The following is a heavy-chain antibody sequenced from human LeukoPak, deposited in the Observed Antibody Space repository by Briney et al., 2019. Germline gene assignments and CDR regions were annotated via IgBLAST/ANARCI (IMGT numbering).Heavy chain of an antibody. CDR2: INPSGGST. CDR3: ARPLAPVMLNAFDT. D-gene: IGHD2-8*01. V-gene: IGHV1-46*01. CDR1: GYTFTNYY. Sequence: ASVKVSCKASGYTFTNYYIHWVRQAPGQGLKWMGIINPSGGSTDYAQKFQGRVTVTRDTSTSIVYMELSSLRSEDTAVYYCARPLAPVMLNAFDTWGQGTMVTVSS. J-gene: IGHJ3*02.